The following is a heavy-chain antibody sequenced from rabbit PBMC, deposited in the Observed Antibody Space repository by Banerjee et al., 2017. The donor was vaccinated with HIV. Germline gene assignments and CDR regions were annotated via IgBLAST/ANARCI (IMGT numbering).Heavy chain of an antibody. CDR1: GFSYSGGYD. Sequence: QSLEESGGDLVKPGASLTLTCKASGFSYSGGYDMCWVRQAPGKGLEWIACIYTGHGGTYYASWARGRFTISKTSSTTVTLQMTSLTAADTATYFCARDSGYARLDLWGPGTLVTVS. CDR3: ARDSGYARLDL. CDR2: IYTGHGGT. V-gene: IGHV1S40*01. J-gene: IGHJ3*01. D-gene: IGHD1-1*01.